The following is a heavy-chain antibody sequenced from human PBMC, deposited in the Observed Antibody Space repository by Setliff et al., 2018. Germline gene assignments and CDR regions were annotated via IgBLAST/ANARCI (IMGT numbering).Heavy chain of an antibody. CDR3: ARSDHLVVDGFDV. Sequence: ASVKVSCKTSGYAFTDNYIHWVRQAPGQGLEWMGWINPKTGGTNLAQRSQGWVSMTRDTSITTAYMELSRLTSDDMAVYFCARSDHLVVDGFDVWGQGTMVTVSS. CDR1: GYAFTDNY. V-gene: IGHV1-2*04. D-gene: IGHD3-16*01. CDR2: INPKTGGT. J-gene: IGHJ3*01.